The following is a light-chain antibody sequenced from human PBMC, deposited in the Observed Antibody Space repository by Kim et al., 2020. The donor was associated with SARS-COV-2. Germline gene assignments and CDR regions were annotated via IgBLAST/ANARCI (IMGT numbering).Light chain of an antibody. J-gene: IGLJ3*02. CDR2: GKN. CDR3: NSRDSSGNHWV. V-gene: IGLV3-19*01. Sequence: ALGRTVRITCQGDSRRSYYASWDHQKPGQAPVLVIYGKNNRPSGIPDRFSGSSAGNTASLTITGAQAEDEADYYCNSRDSSGNHWVFGGGTQLTVL. CDR1: SRRSYY.